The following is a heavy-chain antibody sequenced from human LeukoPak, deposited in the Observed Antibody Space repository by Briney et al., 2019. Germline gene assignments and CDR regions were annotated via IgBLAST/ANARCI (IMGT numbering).Heavy chain of an antibody. Sequence: ASVKVSCKASGGTFSSYAISWVRQAPGQGLEWMGGIIPNSGGTNYAQKFQGRVTMTRDTSISTAYMELSRLRSDDTAVYYCARERLKTEDDAFDIWGQGTMVTVSS. J-gene: IGHJ3*02. CDR3: ARERLKTEDDAFDI. D-gene: IGHD6-25*01. CDR1: GGTFSSYA. V-gene: IGHV1-2*02. CDR2: IIPNSGGT.